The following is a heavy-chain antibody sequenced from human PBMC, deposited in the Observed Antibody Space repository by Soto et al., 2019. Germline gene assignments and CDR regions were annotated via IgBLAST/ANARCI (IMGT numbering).Heavy chain of an antibody. V-gene: IGHV4-59*01. Sequence: SETLSLTCTVSGGSISSYYWSWIRQPPGKGLEWIGYIYYSGSTNYNPSLKSRVTISVDTSKNQFSLKLSSVTAADTAVYYCAANYDILPWFDPWGQGTLVTVSS. CDR2: IYYSGST. D-gene: IGHD3-9*01. CDR1: GGSISSYY. CDR3: AANYDILPWFDP. J-gene: IGHJ5*02.